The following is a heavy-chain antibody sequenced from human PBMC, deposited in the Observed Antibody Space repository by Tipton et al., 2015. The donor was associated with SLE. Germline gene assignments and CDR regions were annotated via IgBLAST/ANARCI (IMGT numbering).Heavy chain of an antibody. CDR1: GGSFSGYY. J-gene: IGHJ4*02. Sequence: LRLSCAVYGGSFSGYYWSWIRQPPGKGLEWIGEINHSGSTNYNPSLKSRFTISVDTSKNQFSLKLSSVTAADTAVYYCASLVWGSGSYLRDYWGQGPLVTVSS. CDR2: INHSGST. V-gene: IGHV4-34*01. D-gene: IGHD3-10*01. CDR3: ASLVWGSGSYLRDY.